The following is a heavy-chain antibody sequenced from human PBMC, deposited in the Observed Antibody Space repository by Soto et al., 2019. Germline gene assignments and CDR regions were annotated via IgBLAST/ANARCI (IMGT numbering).Heavy chain of an antibody. D-gene: IGHD1-1*01. V-gene: IGHV3-74*03. Sequence: GGSLRLSCAASGFTFSSYWMHGVRQAPGEGLVWVSYIKPDGSMTKDADSVKGRFTISRDNARNTLYLRMKSLRAEDTAVYYCARENNWSYESWGRGTMVTVSS. CDR2: IKPDGSMT. CDR1: GFTFSSYW. J-gene: IGHJ5*02. CDR3: ARENNWSYES.